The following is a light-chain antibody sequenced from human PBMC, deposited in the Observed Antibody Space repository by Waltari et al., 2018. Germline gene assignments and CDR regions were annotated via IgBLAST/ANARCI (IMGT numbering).Light chain of an antibody. CDR1: QIVSSDS. CDR2: GAS. Sequence: EIVLTQSPGTLSLSPGERATLSCRASQIVSSDSLVCYHHRPGQAPRLLIYGASKRAPGIPDRFSGSGSGTDFTLTISRLEPEDFAVYYCQQYDVSPWAFGQGTKVEFK. CDR3: QQYDVSPWA. J-gene: IGKJ1*01. V-gene: IGKV3-20*01.